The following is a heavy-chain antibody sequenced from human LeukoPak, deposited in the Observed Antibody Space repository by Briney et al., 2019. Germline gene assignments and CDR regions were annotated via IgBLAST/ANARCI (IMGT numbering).Heavy chain of an antibody. CDR2: ISGSGGST. CDR1: GFTFSCYA. CDR3: AKPIVGATYIDY. V-gene: IGHV3-23*01. Sequence: PGGSLRLSCAASGFTFSCYAMSWVRQAPGKGLEWVSAISGSGGSTYYADSVKGRFTISRDNSKNTLYLQMDSLRAEDTAVYYCAKPIVGATYIDYWGQGTLVTVSS. J-gene: IGHJ4*02. D-gene: IGHD1-26*01.